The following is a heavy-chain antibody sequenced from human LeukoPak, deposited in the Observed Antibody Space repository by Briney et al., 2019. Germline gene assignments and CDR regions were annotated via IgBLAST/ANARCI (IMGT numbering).Heavy chain of an antibody. J-gene: IGHJ4*02. Sequence: SQTLSLTCTVSGGSISSGSYYWSWIRQPAGKGLEWIGRIYTSGSTNYNPSLKSRVTISVDTSKNQFSLKLSSVTAADTAVYYCASGDTAIGVYWGQGTLVTVSS. D-gene: IGHD5-18*01. CDR1: GGSISSGSYY. CDR2: IYTSGST. CDR3: ASGDTAIGVY. V-gene: IGHV4-61*02.